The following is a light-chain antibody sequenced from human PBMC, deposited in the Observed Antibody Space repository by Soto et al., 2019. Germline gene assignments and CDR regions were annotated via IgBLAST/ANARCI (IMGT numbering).Light chain of an antibody. V-gene: IGKV1-27*01. CDR3: QKYNSAPLT. J-gene: IGKJ3*01. CDR2: AAS. CDR1: QSISSY. Sequence: DVQMTQSPSSLSASVGDRVTITCRASQSISSYLAWYQQKPGKVPKLLIYAASTLQSGVPSRFSGSGSGTEFTLTISSLQPEDVATYYCQKYNSAPLTFGPGTKVHIK.